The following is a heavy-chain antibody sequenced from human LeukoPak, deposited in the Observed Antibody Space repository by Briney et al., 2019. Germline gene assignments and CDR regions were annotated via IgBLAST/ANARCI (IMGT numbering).Heavy chain of an antibody. CDR1: GGSISSYY. Sequence: SETLSLTCTVSGGSISSYYWSWIRQPPGKGLEWIGYIYTSGSTNYNPSLKSRVTISVDTSKNQFSLKLSSVTAADTAVYYCARHEGSEQWLHFAFDIWGQGTVVTVSS. CDR2: IYTSGST. D-gene: IGHD6-19*01. J-gene: IGHJ3*02. V-gene: IGHV4-4*09. CDR3: ARHEGSEQWLHFAFDI.